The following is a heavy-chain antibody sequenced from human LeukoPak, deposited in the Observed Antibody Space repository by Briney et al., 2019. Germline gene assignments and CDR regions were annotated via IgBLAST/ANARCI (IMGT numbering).Heavy chain of an antibody. D-gene: IGHD3-9*01. CDR2: IYYSGST. Sequence: SETLSLTCTVSGGSFSSGSYYWSWIRQPPGKGLEWIGYIYYSGSTNYNPSLKSRVTISVDTSKNQFSLKLSSVTAADTAVYYCARVLRYFDWLPFDYWGQGTLVTVSS. CDR1: GGSFSSGSYY. V-gene: IGHV4-61*01. J-gene: IGHJ4*02. CDR3: ARVLRYFDWLPFDY.